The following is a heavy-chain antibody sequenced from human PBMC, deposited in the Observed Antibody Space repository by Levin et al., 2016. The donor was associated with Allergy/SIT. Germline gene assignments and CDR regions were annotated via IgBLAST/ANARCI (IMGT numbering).Heavy chain of an antibody. V-gene: IGHV1-2*02. CDR1: GYTFTGYY. D-gene: IGHD3-10*01. J-gene: IGHJ5*02. CDR2: INPNSGGT. CDR3: ARYGSGSYSSWFDP. Sequence: ASVKVSCKASGYTFTGYYMHWVRQAPGQGLEWMGWINPNSGGTNYAQKFQGRVTMTRDTSISTAYMELSRLRSDDTAVYYCARYGSGSYSSWFDPWGQGTLVTVSS.